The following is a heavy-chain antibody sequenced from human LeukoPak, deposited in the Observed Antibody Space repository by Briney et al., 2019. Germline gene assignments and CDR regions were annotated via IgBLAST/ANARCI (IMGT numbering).Heavy chain of an antibody. J-gene: IGHJ4*02. CDR2: ISYDGSKK. CDR3: AKEYCRGRCYEDYFDY. D-gene: IGHD2-15*01. CDR1: GFTFSSSG. Sequence: GGSLRLSCAASGFTFSSSGMHWVRQAPVKGLELVAVISYDGSKKYYADSVKGRFTISRDNSKNTLSLQVNSLRAEDTAVYYCAKEYCRGRCYEDYFDYWGQGTLVTVSS. V-gene: IGHV3-30*18.